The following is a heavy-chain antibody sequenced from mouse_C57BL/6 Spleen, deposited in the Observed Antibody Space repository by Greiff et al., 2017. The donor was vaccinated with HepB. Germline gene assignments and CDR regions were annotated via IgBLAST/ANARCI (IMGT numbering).Heavy chain of an antibody. D-gene: IGHD3-2*02. CDR3: ARHEVGSVPWFAY. Sequence: EVKVVESGGDLVKPGGSLKLSCAASGFTFSSYGMSWVRQTPDKRLEWVATISSGGSYTYYPDSVKGRFTISRDNAKNTLYLHMSSLKSEDTAMYYCARHEVGSVPWFAYWGQGTLVTVSA. V-gene: IGHV5-6*01. CDR2: ISSGGSYT. CDR1: GFTFSSYG. J-gene: IGHJ3*01.